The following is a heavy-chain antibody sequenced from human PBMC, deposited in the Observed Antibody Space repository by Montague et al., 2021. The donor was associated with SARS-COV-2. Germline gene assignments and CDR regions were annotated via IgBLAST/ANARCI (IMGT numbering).Heavy chain of an antibody. D-gene: IGHD1-26*01. V-gene: IGHV4-34*01. CDR2: IHHGGST. CDR3: ARLGDGVASPHILGGGPYYYYYGLDV. Sequence: SETQSLTCAVHGGSFSTYSWNWIRQPPGKGLEWIGEIHHGGSTNYNPSLKSRVTISPDTSKNQFSLKLTSVAAADTAVYYCARLGDGVASPHILGGGPYYYYYGLDVWGKGTTVTVSS. J-gene: IGHJ6*04. CDR1: GGSFSTYS.